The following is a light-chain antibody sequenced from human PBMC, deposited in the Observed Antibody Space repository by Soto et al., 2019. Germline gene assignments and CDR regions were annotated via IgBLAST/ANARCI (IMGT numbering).Light chain of an antibody. V-gene: IGKV1-5*02. CDR1: QSVSTR. CDR3: QQYSGYWT. J-gene: IGKJ1*01. CDR2: DAS. Sequence: QMTQSPSSLSASVGYIVTMICRASQSVSTRLAWYQQKPGKAPKVLIYDASSWAGGVPSRFTGSGSGTEFTLTINSLQPDDFATYYCQQYSGYWTFGQGTKVDIK.